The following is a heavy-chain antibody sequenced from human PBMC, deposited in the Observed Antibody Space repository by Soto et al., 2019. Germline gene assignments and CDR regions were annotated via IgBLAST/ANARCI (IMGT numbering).Heavy chain of an antibody. V-gene: IGHV3-30*18. CDR3: AKDHILTTVTTVGD. D-gene: IGHD4-17*01. Sequence: GGSLILSCGAAGFTCSSYGMRWVRQAPGKGLEWVAVISYHGNDKYYAESLKGRFTISRDNFKNTLYLQMDSLRVEDTAVYYCAKDHILTTVTTVGDWGKGTLVPVS. CDR2: ISYHGNDK. J-gene: IGHJ4*02. CDR1: GFTCSSYG.